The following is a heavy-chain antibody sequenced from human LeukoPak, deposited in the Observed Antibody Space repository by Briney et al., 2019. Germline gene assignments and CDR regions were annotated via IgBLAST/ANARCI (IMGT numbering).Heavy chain of an antibody. D-gene: IGHD6-13*01. CDR3: ASILKAAAGTLYFDY. CDR1: GFTFSSYA. V-gene: IGHV3-30-3*01. J-gene: IGHJ4*02. Sequence: PGGSLRLSCAASGFTFSSYAMHRVRQAPGKGLEWVAVISYDGSNKYYADSVKGRFTISRDNSKNTLYLQMNSLRAEDTAVYYCASILKAAAGTLYFDYWGQGTLVTVSP. CDR2: ISYDGSNK.